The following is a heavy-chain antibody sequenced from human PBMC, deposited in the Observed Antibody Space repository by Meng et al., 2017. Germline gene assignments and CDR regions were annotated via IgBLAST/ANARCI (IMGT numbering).Heavy chain of an antibody. CDR2: ISYDGSNK. D-gene: IGHD3-10*01. Sequence: VALGGSWGGVVQPGRSLRLSCAASGFTFSSYAMHWVRQAPGKGLEWVAVISYDGSNKYYADSVKGRFTISRDNSKNTLYLQMNSLRAEDTAVYYCASMGYWGQGTLVTVSS. CDR1: GFTFSSYA. V-gene: IGHV3-30*01. CDR3: ASMGY. J-gene: IGHJ4*02.